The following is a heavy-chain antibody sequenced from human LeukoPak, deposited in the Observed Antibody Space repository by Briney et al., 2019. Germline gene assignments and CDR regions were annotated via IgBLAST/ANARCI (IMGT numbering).Heavy chain of an antibody. CDR3: ARGDYYDTPGPSWFDP. Sequence: SETLSLTCTVSGGSISSSSYYWGWIRQPPGKGLEWIGSIYYSGSTYYNPSLKSRVTISVDTSKNQFSLKLSSVTAADTAVYYCARGDYYDTPGPSWFDPWGQGTLVTVSS. CDR1: GGSISSSSYY. D-gene: IGHD3-22*01. V-gene: IGHV4-39*07. CDR2: IYYSGST. J-gene: IGHJ5*02.